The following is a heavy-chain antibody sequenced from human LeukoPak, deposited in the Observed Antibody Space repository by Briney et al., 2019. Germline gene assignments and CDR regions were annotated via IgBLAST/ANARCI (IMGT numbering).Heavy chain of an antibody. V-gene: IGHV3-9*01. Sequence: GGSLRLSCAASGFTFDDYAMHWIREAPGKGLDWVSGISWNSGSIGYADSVKGRFTISRGNAKNSLYLQMNSLRAEDTALYYCAKDLSSGWYGDAFDIWGQGTMVTVSS. CDR3: AKDLSSGWYGDAFDI. CDR2: ISWNSGSI. J-gene: IGHJ3*02. CDR1: GFTFDDYA. D-gene: IGHD6-19*01.